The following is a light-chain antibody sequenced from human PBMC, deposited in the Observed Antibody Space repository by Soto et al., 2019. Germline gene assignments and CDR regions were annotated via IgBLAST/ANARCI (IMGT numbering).Light chain of an antibody. CDR3: QQYNTYPWT. V-gene: IGKV1-5*03. J-gene: IGKJ1*01. CDR1: QSISSW. CDR2: KAS. Sequence: DIQMTQSPSTLSASVGDRVTITCRASQSISSWLAWYQQKPGKAPKVLIYKASSLESGVPSRFSGSGSGTEFTLTISSLQPDDFATYCCQQYNTYPWTLGQGTKVDIK.